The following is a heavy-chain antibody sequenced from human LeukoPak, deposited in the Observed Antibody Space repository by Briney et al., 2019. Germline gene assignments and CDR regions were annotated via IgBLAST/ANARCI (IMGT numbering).Heavy chain of an antibody. V-gene: IGHV1-8*01. CDR1: GYTFTIYD. J-gene: IGHJ5*02. Sequence: ASVKVSCKASGYTFTIYDINWVRQATGQGLEWMGWMNPNNGNTGYAQKFQGRVTMTRNTSISTAYMELSSLRSEDTAVYYCARAGWAYNWFDPWGQGTLVTVSS. CDR3: ARAGWAYNWFDP. D-gene: IGHD5-24*01. CDR2: MNPNNGNT.